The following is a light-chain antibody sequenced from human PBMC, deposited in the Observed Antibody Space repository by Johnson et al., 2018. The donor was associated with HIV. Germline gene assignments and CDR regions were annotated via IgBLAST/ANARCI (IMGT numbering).Light chain of an antibody. Sequence: QSVLTQPPSVSAAPGQKVTISCSGSSSNIGKNYVSWYQQLPGTAPKLLIYDNNKRPSGIPDRFSGSKSGTSATLGITGLQTGGEADYYCGTWDTSLSVGVCGTGTKVTVL. CDR3: GTWDTSLSVGV. J-gene: IGLJ1*01. CDR1: SSNIGKNY. V-gene: IGLV1-51*01. CDR2: DNN.